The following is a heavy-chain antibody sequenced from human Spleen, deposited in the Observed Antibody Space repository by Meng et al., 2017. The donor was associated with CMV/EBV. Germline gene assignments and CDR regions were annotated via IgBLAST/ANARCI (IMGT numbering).Heavy chain of an antibody. CDR3: ATRARGIAARSSVVGGYYFDY. CDR2: IYYSGST. V-gene: IGHV4-59*12. CDR1: GGSISSYY. J-gene: IGHJ4*02. D-gene: IGHD6-6*01. Sequence: GSLRLSCTVSGGSISSYYWSWIRQPPGKGLEWIGYIYYSGSTNYNPSLKSRVTISVDTSKNQFSLKLSSVTAADTAVYYCATRARGIAARSSVVGGYYFDYWGQGTLVTVSS.